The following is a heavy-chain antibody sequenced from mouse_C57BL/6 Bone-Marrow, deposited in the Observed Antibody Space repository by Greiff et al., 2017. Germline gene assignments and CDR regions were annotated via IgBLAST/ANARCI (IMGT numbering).Heavy chain of an antibody. CDR3: ARQSTMITTGAMDY. CDR2: INSDGGST. Sequence: EVQLVESGGGLVQPGESLKLSCESNEYEFPSHDMSWVRKTPEKRLELVAAINSDGGSTYYPDTMERRFIISRDNTKKTLYLQRSSLRSEDTALYYCARQSTMITTGAMDYWGQGTSVTVSS. V-gene: IGHV5-2*01. CDR1: EYEFPSHD. D-gene: IGHD2-4*01. J-gene: IGHJ4*01.